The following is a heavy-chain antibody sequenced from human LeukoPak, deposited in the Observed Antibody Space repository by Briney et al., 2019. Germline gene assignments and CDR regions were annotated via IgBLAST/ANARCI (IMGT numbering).Heavy chain of an antibody. Sequence: ASVKVSCKASGGTFSSYAISWVRQAPGQGLEWMGRIIPILGIANYAQKFQGRVTITADKSTSTAYMELSSLRSEDTAVYYCARSSDYGDQFDYWGQETLVTVSS. CDR1: GGTFSSYA. CDR2: IIPILGIA. J-gene: IGHJ4*02. CDR3: ARSSDYGDQFDY. V-gene: IGHV1-69*04. D-gene: IGHD4-17*01.